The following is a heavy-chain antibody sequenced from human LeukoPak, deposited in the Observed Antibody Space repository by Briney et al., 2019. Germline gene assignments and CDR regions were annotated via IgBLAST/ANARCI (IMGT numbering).Heavy chain of an antibody. CDR3: ARSIAAAGTGYFDY. Sequence: GGSLRLSCAASGFTFSSYAMSWVRQAPGKGLEWVAVISYDGSNKYYADSVKGRFTISRDNSKNTLYLQMNSLRAEDTAVYYCARSIAAAGTGYFDYWGQGTLVTVSS. CDR1: GFTFSSYA. CDR2: ISYDGSNK. V-gene: IGHV3-30-3*01. J-gene: IGHJ4*02. D-gene: IGHD6-13*01.